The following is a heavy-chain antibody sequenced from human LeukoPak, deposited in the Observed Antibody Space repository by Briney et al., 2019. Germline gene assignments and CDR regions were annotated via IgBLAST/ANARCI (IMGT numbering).Heavy chain of an antibody. V-gene: IGHV4-4*07. Sequence: SETLSLTCAVSGVSFDDYYWSWVRQPAGKGLEWIGRIYASGSSNYNPSLKSRITMSVDTSKNQFSLKLSSVTAADTAVYYCARCLNTYYYDNSGYSPEHYYMDVWGKGTTVIVSS. D-gene: IGHD3-22*01. CDR1: GVSFDDYY. CDR2: IYASGSS. CDR3: ARCLNTYYYDNSGYSPEHYYMDV. J-gene: IGHJ6*03.